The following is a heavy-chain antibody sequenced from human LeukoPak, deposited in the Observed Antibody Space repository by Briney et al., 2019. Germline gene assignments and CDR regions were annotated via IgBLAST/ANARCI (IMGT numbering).Heavy chain of an antibody. CDR2: IYYSGST. V-gene: IGHV4-59*01. CDR3: ARCAIFEDWFDP. J-gene: IGHJ5*02. D-gene: IGHD3-3*01. CDR1: GGSISSYY. Sequence: SETLSLTCTVSGGSISSYYWSWIRQPPGKGLEWIGYIYYSGSTNYNPSLKSRVTISVDTSKNQFSLKLSSVTAADTAVYYCARCAIFEDWFDPWGQGTLVTVSS.